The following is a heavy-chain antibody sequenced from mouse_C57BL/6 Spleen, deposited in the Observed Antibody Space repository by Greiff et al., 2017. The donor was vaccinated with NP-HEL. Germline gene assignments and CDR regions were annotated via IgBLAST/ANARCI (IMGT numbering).Heavy chain of an antibody. CDR2: ISSGSSTI. V-gene: IGHV5-17*01. CDR3: ARRTTGTGAMDY. CDR1: GFTFSDYG. Sequence: EVKVVESGGGLVKPGGSLKLSCAASGFTFSDYGMHWVRQAPEKGLEWVAYISSGSSTIYYADTVKGRFTISRDNAKNTLFLQMTSLRSEDTAMYYCARRTTGTGAMDYWGQGTSVTVSS. J-gene: IGHJ4*01. D-gene: IGHD4-1*01.